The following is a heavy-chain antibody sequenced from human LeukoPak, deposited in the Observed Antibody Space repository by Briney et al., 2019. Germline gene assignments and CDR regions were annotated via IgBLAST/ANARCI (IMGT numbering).Heavy chain of an antibody. J-gene: IGHJ4*02. V-gene: IGHV5-51*01. Sequence: GESLQISCEGSGYSFTSYWIAWVRQVPGKGLEWMGIIYPGDSDTRYSPSFQGQVTISADKSISTAYLQWSSLKASDTAMYYCASDHYYDSSASFGYWGQGTLVTVSS. CDR2: IYPGDSDT. CDR1: GYSFTSYW. D-gene: IGHD3-22*01. CDR3: ASDHYYDSSASFGY.